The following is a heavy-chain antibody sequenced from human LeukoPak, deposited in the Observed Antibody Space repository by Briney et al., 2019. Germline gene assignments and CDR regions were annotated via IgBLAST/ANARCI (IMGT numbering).Heavy chain of an antibody. CDR3: ARIQLWSNRDFDY. Sequence: GGSLRLSCAASGFTVSSNYMSWVRQAPGKGLEWVSVIYSGGSTYYADSVKGRFTISGDNSKNTLYLQMNSLRAEDTAVYYCARIQLWSNRDFDYWGQGTLSPSPQ. CDR1: GFTVSSNY. D-gene: IGHD5-18*01. J-gene: IGHJ4*02. CDR2: IYSGGST. V-gene: IGHV3-66*01.